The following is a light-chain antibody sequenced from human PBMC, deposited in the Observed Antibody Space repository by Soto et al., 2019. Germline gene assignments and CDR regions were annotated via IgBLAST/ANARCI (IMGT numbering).Light chain of an antibody. V-gene: IGKV3-15*01. CDR3: QQYDKSPIT. CDR2: EAS. J-gene: IGKJ5*01. CDR1: QSVSSK. Sequence: EIVMTQSPATLSVSPGERVTLSCRASQSVSSKLGWYQQKPGQAPRLLIYEASTWATGIPARFSGSGSGTEFTLTISSLQTEDFAVYYCQQYDKSPITFGQGTRLEIK.